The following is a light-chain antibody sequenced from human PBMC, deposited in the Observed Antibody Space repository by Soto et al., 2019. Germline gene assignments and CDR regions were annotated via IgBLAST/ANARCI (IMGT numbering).Light chain of an antibody. Sequence: QSVLTQPASVSGSPGQSITISCTGTSSDLGGYNHVSWYQQHPGKAPKLMIYDVTNRPSGVSNRFSGSKSGTTASLTISGLQAEDESDYYCSSYEASTILFGGGTKLTVL. CDR1: SSDLGGYNH. CDR2: DVT. J-gene: IGLJ2*01. CDR3: SSYEASTIL. V-gene: IGLV2-14*03.